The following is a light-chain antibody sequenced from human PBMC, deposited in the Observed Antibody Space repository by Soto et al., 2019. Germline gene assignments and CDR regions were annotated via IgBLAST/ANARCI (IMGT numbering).Light chain of an antibody. CDR2: GAS. CDR1: QSVRSSY. J-gene: IGKJ2*01. Sequence: EIVLTQSPGTLSLSPGERATLSCRASQSVRSSYLAWYQQKPGQTPRLLIYGASSRATGIPDRFSGSGSGTHFSLTISRFKPEDFAGYYCQQYGNSPYTFGQGTKLE. CDR3: QQYGNSPYT. V-gene: IGKV3-20*01.